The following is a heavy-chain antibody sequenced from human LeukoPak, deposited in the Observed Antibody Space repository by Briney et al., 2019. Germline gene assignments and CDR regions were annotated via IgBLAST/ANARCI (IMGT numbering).Heavy chain of an antibody. V-gene: IGHV1-46*01. Sequence: APLKVSSTASLYTVTTYYMPCVRQAPGHRLEWRGIINTSGGSTSYAETCQGRVTMTRDMSTSTVYMELSSLRSEDTAVYYCARANDNPISLDYWGQGTLVTVSS. J-gene: IGHJ4*02. CDR1: LYTVTTYY. D-gene: IGHD1-14*01. CDR3: ARANDNPISLDY. CDR2: INTSGGST.